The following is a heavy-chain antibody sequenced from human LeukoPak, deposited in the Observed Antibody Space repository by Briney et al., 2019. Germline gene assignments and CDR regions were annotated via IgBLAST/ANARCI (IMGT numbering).Heavy chain of an antibody. J-gene: IGHJ4*02. CDR2: IKSKTDGGTT. CDR3: TVYDILTGFDY. D-gene: IGHD3-9*01. Sequence: PGGSLRLSCAASGFTFSNAWMSWVRQAPGKGLEWVGRIKSKTDGGTTDYAAPVKGRFTISRDDSKHTLYLQMNSLKTEDTAVYYCTVYDILTGFDYWGQGTLVTVSS. V-gene: IGHV3-15*01. CDR1: GFTFSNAW.